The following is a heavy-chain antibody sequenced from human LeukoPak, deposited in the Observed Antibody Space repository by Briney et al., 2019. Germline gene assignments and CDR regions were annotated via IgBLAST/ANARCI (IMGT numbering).Heavy chain of an antibody. J-gene: IGHJ4*02. V-gene: IGHV4-59*07. CDR3: ARGQYCSGGSCYSGYYFDY. Sequence: SDTLSLTCTVSGGSISIYYGSWTRHPPGKGLEWIGYIYYSGSTNYNPSLKIRVTISVDTSKTQFSLKLSSVTAADTAVYYWARGQYCSGGSCYSGYYFDYWGQGTLVTVSS. D-gene: IGHD2-15*01. CDR2: IYYSGST. CDR1: GGSISIYY.